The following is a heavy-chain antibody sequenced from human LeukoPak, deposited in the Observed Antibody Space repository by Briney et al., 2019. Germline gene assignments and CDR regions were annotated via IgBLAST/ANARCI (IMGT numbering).Heavy chain of an antibody. D-gene: IGHD3-10*01. V-gene: IGHV3-15*01. J-gene: IGHJ4*02. Sequence: GGSLRLSCAASGFTFAPAWMSWVRQAPGKGLEWLGRITSNADGGTTDYAAPVKGKFTISRADSKNMASLQMNSLQSEDTAMYYCSTYGGGAGWGQGTLSPSPQ. CDR1: GFTFAPAW. CDR3: STYGGGAG. CDR2: ITSNADGGTT.